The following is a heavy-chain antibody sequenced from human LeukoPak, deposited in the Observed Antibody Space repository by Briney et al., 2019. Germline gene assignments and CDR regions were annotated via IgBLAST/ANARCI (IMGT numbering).Heavy chain of an antibody. V-gene: IGHV3-48*02. CDR1: GFTFTSYS. J-gene: IGHJ4*02. D-gene: IGHD3-3*01. CDR3: VRDDDLLPEKRHGEY. CDR2: ISSPSHGI. Sequence: PGGSLSLSCVASGFTFTSYSMNWFRQPPGKGLEWVSWISSPSHGIYYADSVKGRFTTSRDTARNSIYLQMNSLRDEDTAVYYCVRDDDLLPEKRHGEYWGQGNLVTVSS.